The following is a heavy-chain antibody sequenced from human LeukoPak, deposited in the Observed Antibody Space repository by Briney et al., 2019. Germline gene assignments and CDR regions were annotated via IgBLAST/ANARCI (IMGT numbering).Heavy chain of an antibody. CDR3: ARHPGWYDY. J-gene: IGHJ4*02. D-gene: IGHD6-19*01. Sequence: SETLSLTCTVSGGSISSYYWSWIRQPPGKGLEWIGYIYYSGSTYYNPSLKSRVTISVDTSKNQFSLKLSSVTAADTAVYYCARHPGWYDYWGQGTLVTVSS. CDR2: IYYSGST. V-gene: IGHV4-59*08. CDR1: GGSISSYY.